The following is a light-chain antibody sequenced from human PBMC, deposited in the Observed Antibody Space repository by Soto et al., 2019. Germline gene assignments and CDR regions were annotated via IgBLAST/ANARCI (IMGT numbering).Light chain of an antibody. CDR2: DAS. CDR3: QQSSNWPPIN. V-gene: IGKV3-11*01. CDR1: QSVSSY. Sequence: EIVSTQSPATLALSPGERATLSCVASQSVSSYLAWYQQKPGQAPRLLIYDASNRATGIPPSFSGSGSGTDFTLTLSSLEPEDFAVYYCQQSSNWPPINFGQGTRLEIK. J-gene: IGKJ5*01.